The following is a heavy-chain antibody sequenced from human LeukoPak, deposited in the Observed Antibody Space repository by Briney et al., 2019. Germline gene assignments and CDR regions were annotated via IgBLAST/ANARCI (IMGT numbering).Heavy chain of an antibody. CDR3: AGDRRPSVEVVAAKWFDP. D-gene: IGHD2-15*01. Sequence: ASVKVSCKASGYTFTSYYMHWVRQPPGQGLEWMGIINPSGGSTSYAQKFQGRVTMTRDTSTSTVYMELSSLRSEDTAVYYCAGDRRPSVEVVAAKWFDPWGQGTLVTVSS. V-gene: IGHV1-46*01. CDR2: INPSGGST. CDR1: GYTFTSYY. J-gene: IGHJ5*02.